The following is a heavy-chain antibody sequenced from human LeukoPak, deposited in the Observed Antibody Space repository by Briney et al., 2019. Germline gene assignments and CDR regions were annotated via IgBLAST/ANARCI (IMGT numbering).Heavy chain of an antibody. J-gene: IGHJ6*02. CDR3: ARINDFWSGPTLDV. D-gene: IGHD3-3*01. V-gene: IGHV4-30-2*01. CDR1: GGSISSGGHS. Sequence: PQTLSLTCTVSGGSISSGGHSWSWIRQPPGKGLEWIGYIYHSGSGSTYYNPSLKSRVTISIDKSKNQFSLKLNSVTAADTAVYYCARINDFWSGPTLDVWGQGTTVTVSS. CDR2: IYHSGSGST.